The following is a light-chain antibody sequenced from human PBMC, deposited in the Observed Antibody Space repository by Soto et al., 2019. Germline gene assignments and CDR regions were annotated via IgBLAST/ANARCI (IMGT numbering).Light chain of an antibody. J-gene: IGKJ2*01. Sequence: IQMTQSPSILSASVGDRVTITCRASQNINSWLAWYQQKPGKAPKLLIYKTSSFKSGVPSRFSGSESGTEFTLTISSLQPDDVSTDYCKQYNSYSPYTFGQGTKLEIK. CDR3: KQYNSYSPYT. CDR1: QNINSW. CDR2: KTS. V-gene: IGKV1-5*03.